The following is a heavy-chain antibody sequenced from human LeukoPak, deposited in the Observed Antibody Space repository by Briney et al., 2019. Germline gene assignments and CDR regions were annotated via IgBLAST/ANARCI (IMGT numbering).Heavy chain of an antibody. CDR3: AKEGGIAAAGLTFNYFDY. CDR1: GFTFSSYA. J-gene: IGHJ4*02. V-gene: IGHV3-23*01. CDR2: MSGSGGST. D-gene: IGHD6-13*01. Sequence: GGSLRLSCAASGFTFSSYAMSWVRQAPGKGLEWVSTMSGSGGSTYYADSVKGRFTISRDNSKNTLYLEMNSLRAEDTAVYYCAKEGGIAAAGLTFNYFDYWGQGTLVTVSS.